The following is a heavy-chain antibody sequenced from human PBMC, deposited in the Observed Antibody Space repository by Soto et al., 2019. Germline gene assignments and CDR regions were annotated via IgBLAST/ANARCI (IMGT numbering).Heavy chain of an antibody. J-gene: IGHJ5*02. CDR2: IYYSGSI. D-gene: IGHD3-9*01. CDR1: GGSINSRGYY. CDR3: ARQSESTGYFYGWFDP. V-gene: IGHV4-31*03. Sequence: QVQLQESGPGLVRPSQTLSLTCTVSGGSINSRGYYWTWIRQHPGKGLEWIGNIYYSGSIHFNPSLKSRLTMLVGTSENQFSLKLTSVTAADTAVYYCARQSESTGYFYGWFDPWGQGTLVTVSS.